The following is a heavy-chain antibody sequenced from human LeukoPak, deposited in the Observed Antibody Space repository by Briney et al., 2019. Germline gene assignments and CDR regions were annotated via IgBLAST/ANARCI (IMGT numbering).Heavy chain of an antibody. V-gene: IGHV4-30-2*01. J-gene: IGHJ4*02. D-gene: IGHD1-1*01. CDR2: IYHSAST. CDR1: GGSISSGGYS. Sequence: SETLSLTCAVSGGSISSGGYSWSWIRQPPGKGLEWIGYIYHSASTYYNPSLKSRVTISVDRSKNQFSLKLSSVTAADTAVYYCARGVTGRLNYWGQGTLVTVSS. CDR3: ARGVTGRLNY.